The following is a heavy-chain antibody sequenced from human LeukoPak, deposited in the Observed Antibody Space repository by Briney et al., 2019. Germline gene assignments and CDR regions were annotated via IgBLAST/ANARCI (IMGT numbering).Heavy chain of an antibody. V-gene: IGHV5-51*01. CDR1: GYSFTNYW. J-gene: IGHJ4*02. CDR2: IYPGDSDT. D-gene: IGHD6-13*01. Sequence: GESLKISCKGSGYSFTNYWIAWVRQMPGKGLEWMGIIYPGDSDTKYSPSFQGQVTISADKPISTAYLQWSSLKASDTAMYYCARLTSLIAPPPVWGQGTLVTVSS. CDR3: ARLTSLIAPPPV.